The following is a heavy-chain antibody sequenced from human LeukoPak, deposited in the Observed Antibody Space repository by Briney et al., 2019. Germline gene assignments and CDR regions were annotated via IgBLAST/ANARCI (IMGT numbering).Heavy chain of an antibody. Sequence: PGGPLRLSCAASGFTFSSYAMHWVRQAPGKGLEWVAVISYDGSNKYYADSVKGRFTISRDNSKNTLYLQMNSLRAEDTAVYYCARGITGTFYYYYGMDVWGQGTTVTVSS. CDR3: ARGITGTFYYYYGMDV. J-gene: IGHJ6*02. V-gene: IGHV3-30-3*01. D-gene: IGHD1-20*01. CDR2: ISYDGSNK. CDR1: GFTFSSYA.